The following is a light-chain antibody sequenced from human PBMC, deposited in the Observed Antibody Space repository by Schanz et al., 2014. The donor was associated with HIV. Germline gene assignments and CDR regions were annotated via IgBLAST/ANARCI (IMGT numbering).Light chain of an antibody. CDR2: DAS. V-gene: IGKV3-11*01. J-gene: IGKJ2*01. CDR1: QSVNNDY. Sequence: EIVLTQSPGTLSLSPGERATLSCRTSQSVNNDYLAWYQQKPGQTPRVLIYDASNRATGIPARFSGSGSGTDFTLTISSLEPEDIAVYFCQQRSNWPRYTFGQGTRLEIK. CDR3: QQRSNWPRYT.